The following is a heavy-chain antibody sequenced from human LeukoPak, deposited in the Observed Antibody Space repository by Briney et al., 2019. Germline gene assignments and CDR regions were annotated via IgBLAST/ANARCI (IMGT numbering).Heavy chain of an antibody. CDR2: IYNRGST. V-gene: IGHV4-59*01. D-gene: IGHD6-19*01. Sequence: SETLSLTCTVSGGSISSYYWSWIRQPPGKGLEWIGYIYNRGSTNYNPSLKSRVAISVDTSKNQFSLKLRSVTAADTAVYYCARDRPGIAVAGDAFDIWGQGTMVTVSS. J-gene: IGHJ3*02. CDR3: ARDRPGIAVAGDAFDI. CDR1: GGSISSYY.